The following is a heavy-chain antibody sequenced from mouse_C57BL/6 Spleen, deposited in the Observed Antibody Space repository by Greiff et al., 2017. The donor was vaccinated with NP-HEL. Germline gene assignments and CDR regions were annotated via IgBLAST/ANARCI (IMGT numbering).Heavy chain of an antibody. D-gene: IGHD2-5*01. Sequence: QVQLQQPGAELVMPGASVKLSCKASGYTFTSYWMHWVKQRPGQGLEWIGEIDPSDSYTNYNQKFKGKSTLTVDKSSSTAYMQLSSLTSEDSAVYYCARGGYYSNYGAMDYWGQGTSVTVSS. J-gene: IGHJ4*01. CDR2: IDPSDSYT. CDR1: GYTFTSYW. V-gene: IGHV1-69*01. CDR3: ARGGYYSNYGAMDY.